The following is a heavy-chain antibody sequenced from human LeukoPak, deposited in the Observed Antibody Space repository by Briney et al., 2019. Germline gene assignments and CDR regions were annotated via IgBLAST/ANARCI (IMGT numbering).Heavy chain of an antibody. CDR2: ISGSGGST. Sequence: GGSLRLSCAASGFTFSSYAMTWVRQAPGKGLEGVSGISGSGGSTYYADSVKGRVTISRDNSKKTIYVKMNSLRGEDTAVYYCAKSDYYDSSGYYYGSDYWGQGTLVTVSS. CDR1: GFTFSSYA. D-gene: IGHD3-22*01. J-gene: IGHJ4*02. CDR3: AKSDYYDSSGYYYGSDY. V-gene: IGHV3-23*01.